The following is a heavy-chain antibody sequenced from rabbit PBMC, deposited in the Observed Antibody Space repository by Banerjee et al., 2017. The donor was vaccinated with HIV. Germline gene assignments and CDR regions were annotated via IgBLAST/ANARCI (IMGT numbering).Heavy chain of an antibody. CDR2: INSSSGNT. CDR1: GFSFSNKYV. D-gene: IGHD6-1*01. V-gene: IGHV1S45*01. Sequence: QEQLEESGGDLVKPEGSLTLTCTASGFSFSNKYVMCWVRQAPGKGLEWIACINSSSGNTVYARWAKGRFTISKTSSTTVTLQMTSLTAADTATYFCGRDRDGDAGYGSLALWGPGTLVTVS. J-gene: IGHJ6*01. CDR3: GRDRDGDAGYGSLAL.